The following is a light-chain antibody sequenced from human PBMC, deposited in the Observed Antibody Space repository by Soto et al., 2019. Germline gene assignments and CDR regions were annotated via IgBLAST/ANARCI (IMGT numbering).Light chain of an antibody. V-gene: IGLV2-14*01. CDR1: SSDVGGYNY. CDR3: SSYTGNNTPYV. Sequence: QSALTQPASVSGSPGQSITISCTGTSSDVGGYNYVSWYQQPPGKAPKLMIYEVSNRPSGVSHRFSGSKSGNTASLTISGLQAEDEADYYCSSYTGNNTPYVFGTGTKVTVL. CDR2: EVS. J-gene: IGLJ1*01.